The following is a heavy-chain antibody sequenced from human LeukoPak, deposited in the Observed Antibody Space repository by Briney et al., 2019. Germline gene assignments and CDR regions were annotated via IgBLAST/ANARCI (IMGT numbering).Heavy chain of an antibody. CDR1: GFTFSTYR. D-gene: IGHD2-8*01. V-gene: IGHV3-7*01. J-gene: IGHJ4*02. Sequence: GGSLRLSCAASGFTFSTYRMSWVRQAPGKGLEWVASINQDGSQKRYVDSVQGRFMISRDNTKKSLFLQMNSLRAEDTAVYYCARLKDDVTKLDYWGQGTLVTVSS. CDR3: ARLKDDVTKLDY. CDR2: INQDGSQK.